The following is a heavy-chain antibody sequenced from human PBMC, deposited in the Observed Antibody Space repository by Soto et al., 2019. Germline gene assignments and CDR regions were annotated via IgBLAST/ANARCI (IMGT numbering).Heavy chain of an antibody. CDR1: GFTFSGYG. CDR3: ERVRESFLAWSVPAY. D-gene: IGHD3-3*02. Sequence: GGSLRFSCAASGFTFSGYGMNWVRQAPGKGLEWVSSISSSSSYVYYADSVKGRFTISRYNAKNSLYLQMNSLRAEYTPVYYCERVRESFLAWSVPAYWRQGTLFNLSS. V-gene: IGHV3-21*01. J-gene: IGHJ1*01. CDR2: ISSSSSYV.